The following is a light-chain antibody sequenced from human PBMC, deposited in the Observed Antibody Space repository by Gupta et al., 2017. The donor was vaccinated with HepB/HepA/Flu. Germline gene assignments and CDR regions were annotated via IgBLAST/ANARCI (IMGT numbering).Light chain of an antibody. CDR2: LGS. V-gene: IGKV2-28*01. CDR3: MQALQSPRT. CDR1: QSLVKSNGYNY. J-gene: IGKJ2*02. Sequence: DIVMTQSPLSLPVTPGESASISCRSSQSLVKSNGYNYLDWYLQKPGQSPQLLIYLGSNRASGVPDRFSGSGSGADFTLKISRVEDDDVGVYYCMQALQSPRTFGQGTKLEIK.